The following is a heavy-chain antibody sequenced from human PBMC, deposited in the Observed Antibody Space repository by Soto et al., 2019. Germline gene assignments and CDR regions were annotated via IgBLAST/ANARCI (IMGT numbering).Heavy chain of an antibody. CDR2: IIPIFGTA. V-gene: IGHV1-69*13. D-gene: IGHD4-4*01. CDR1: GGTFSSYA. J-gene: IGHJ6*02. Sequence: GASVKVSCKASGGTFSSYAISWVRQAPGQGLEWMGGIIPIFGTANYAQKFQGRVTITADESTSTAYMELSSLRSEDTAVYYCARGLQSPYYYYGMDVWGQGTTVTVSS. CDR3: ARGLQSPYYYYGMDV.